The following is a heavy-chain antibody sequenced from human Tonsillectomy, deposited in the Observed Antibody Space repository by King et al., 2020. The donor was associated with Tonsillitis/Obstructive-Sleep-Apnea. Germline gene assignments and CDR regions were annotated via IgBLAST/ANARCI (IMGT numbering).Heavy chain of an antibody. Sequence: QLQESGPGLVKPSETLSLTCTVSGHSIRSSSYYWGWIRQPPGKGLEWIGTIYYTGSTYYNPSLKSRVTISVDTSKNQFSLKLSPVTAADTAVYYCARHVRDGYGTNFDYWGQGTLVTVSS. V-gene: IGHV4-39*01. CDR2: IYYTGST. CDR1: GHSIRSSSYY. J-gene: IGHJ4*02. CDR3: ARHVRDGYGTNFDY. D-gene: IGHD5-24*01.